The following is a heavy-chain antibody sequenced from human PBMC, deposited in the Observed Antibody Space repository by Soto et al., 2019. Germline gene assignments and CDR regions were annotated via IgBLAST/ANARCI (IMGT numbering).Heavy chain of an antibody. V-gene: IGHV1-69*01. D-gene: IGHD2-2*01. CDR1: GGTFSSYA. Sequence: QVQLVQSGAEVKKPGSSVKVSCKASGGTFSSYAISWVRQAPGQGLEWMGGIIPIFGTANYAQKFQGRVTITADESMSTAYMELSSLRSEDTAVYYCARDPYCSSTSCYRYYGMDVWGQGTTVTVSS. CDR3: ARDPYCSSTSCYRYYGMDV. CDR2: IIPIFGTA. J-gene: IGHJ6*02.